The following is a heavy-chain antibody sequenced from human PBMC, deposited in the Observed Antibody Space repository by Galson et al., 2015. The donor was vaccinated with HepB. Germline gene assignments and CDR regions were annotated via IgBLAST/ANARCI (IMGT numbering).Heavy chain of an antibody. V-gene: IGHV3-23*01. CDR2: ISGSGGST. J-gene: IGHJ4*02. CDR1: GFTFSSYA. CDR3: AKRGSIFGVVRKYYSDY. Sequence: SLRLSCAASGFTFSSYAMSWVRQAPGKGLEWVSAISGSGGSTYYADSVKGRFTISRDNSKNTLYLQMNSLRAEDTAVYYCAKRGSIFGVVRKYYSDYWGQGTLVTVSS. D-gene: IGHD3-3*01.